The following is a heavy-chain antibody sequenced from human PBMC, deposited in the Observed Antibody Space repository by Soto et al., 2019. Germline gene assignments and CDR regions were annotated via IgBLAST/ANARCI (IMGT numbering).Heavy chain of an antibody. CDR1: GYTFSNYW. Sequence: GESLKISCKASGYTFSNYWIGWVRQMPGKGLEWMGIIYPGDSDTTYSPSFQGQVTISVGKFINTAYLQWSSLKASDTAMYYCARSPVGGTDYWGQGTLVTVSS. V-gene: IGHV5-51*01. CDR2: IYPGDSDT. J-gene: IGHJ4*02. CDR3: ARSPVGGTDY. D-gene: IGHD1-26*01.